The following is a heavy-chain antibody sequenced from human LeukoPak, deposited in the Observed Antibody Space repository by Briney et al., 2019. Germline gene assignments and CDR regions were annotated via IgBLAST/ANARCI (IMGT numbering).Heavy chain of an antibody. CDR3: AREATYCSSTSCYVGWFDP. V-gene: IGHV4-39*07. D-gene: IGHD2-2*01. Sequence: SETLSLTCTVSGGSISSSSYYWGWIRQPPGKGLEWIGSIYYSGSTYYNPSLKSRVTISVDTSKNQFSLKLSSVTAADTAVYYCAREATYCSSTSCYVGWFDPWGQGTLVTVSS. J-gene: IGHJ5*02. CDR1: GGSISSSSYY. CDR2: IYYSGST.